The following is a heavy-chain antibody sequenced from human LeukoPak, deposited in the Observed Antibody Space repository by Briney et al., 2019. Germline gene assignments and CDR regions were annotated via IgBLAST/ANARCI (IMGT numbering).Heavy chain of an antibody. CDR2: INPNSGGT. D-gene: IGHD3-10*01. CDR3: ARGSGASGIYGMDV. CDR1: GYTFTGYY. V-gene: IGHV1-2*04. Sequence: ASVKVSCKASGYTFTGYYMHWVRQAPGQGLEWMGWINPNSGGTNYAQKFQGWVTMTRDTSISTAYMELSRLRSDATAVYSCARGSGASGIYGMDVWGPGTTVTVSS. J-gene: IGHJ6*02.